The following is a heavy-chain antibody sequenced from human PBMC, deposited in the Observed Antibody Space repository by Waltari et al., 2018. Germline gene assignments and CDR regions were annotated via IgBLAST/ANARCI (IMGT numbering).Heavy chain of an antibody. Sequence: EVHLAQSGGGLIQPGGSLRLSCAVSGFTISTNQMSWVRQAPEKGLEWVSVIYSDGGGYYGDSVKGRFTISRDIRNNILYLQMNSLRVEDTAVYYCVKTLGWEWGQGTLVTVSS. CDR3: VKTLGWE. J-gene: IGHJ4*02. D-gene: IGHD1-26*01. V-gene: IGHV3-53*01. CDR2: IYSDGGG. CDR1: GFTISTNQ.